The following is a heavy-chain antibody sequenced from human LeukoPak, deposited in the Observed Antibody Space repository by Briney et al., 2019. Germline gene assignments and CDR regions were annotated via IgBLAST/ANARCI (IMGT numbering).Heavy chain of an antibody. V-gene: IGHV3-30*02. J-gene: IGHJ3*02. CDR1: GFTFDDYG. Sequence: PGRSLRLSCAASGFTFDDYGMSWVRQAPGKGLEWVAFIRYDGSNKYYADSVKGRFTISRDNSKNTLYLQMNSLRAEDTAVYYCAKDSIDTYYDFWSGYHDAFDIWGQGTMVTVSS. CDR2: IRYDGSNK. CDR3: AKDSIDTYYDFWSGYHDAFDI. D-gene: IGHD3-3*01.